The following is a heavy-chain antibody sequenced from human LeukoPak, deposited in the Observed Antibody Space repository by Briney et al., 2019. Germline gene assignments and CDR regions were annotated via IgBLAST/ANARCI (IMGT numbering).Heavy chain of an antibody. J-gene: IGHJ4*02. CDR1: GFTFSSYS. CDR2: ITSSSSYM. Sequence: GGSLRLSCAASGFTFSSYSMNWVRQAPGKGLEWVSSITSSSSYMYYADSVKGRFTISRDNAKNSLYLQMNSLRAEDTALYYCARDDKWFGEHNTFDYWGQGTLVTVSS. D-gene: IGHD3-10*01. CDR3: ARDDKWFGEHNTFDY. V-gene: IGHV3-21*04.